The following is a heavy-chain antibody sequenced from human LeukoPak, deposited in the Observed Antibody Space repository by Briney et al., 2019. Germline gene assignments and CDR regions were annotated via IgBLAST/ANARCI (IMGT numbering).Heavy chain of an antibody. D-gene: IGHD4-17*01. Sequence: ASVKVSCKASGGTFSSYAISWVRQAPGQGLEWMGRIIPIFGTANYAQKFQGRVTITTDESTSTAYMELSSLRSEDAAVYYCARGSDYGDYFSKWGQGTLVTVSS. CDR3: ARGSDYGDYFSK. CDR1: GGTFSSYA. J-gene: IGHJ4*02. CDR2: IIPIFGTA. V-gene: IGHV1-69*05.